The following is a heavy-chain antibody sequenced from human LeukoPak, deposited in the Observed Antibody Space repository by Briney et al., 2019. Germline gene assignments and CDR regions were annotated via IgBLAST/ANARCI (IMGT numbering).Heavy chain of an antibody. D-gene: IGHD1-26*01. J-gene: IGHJ4*02. CDR2: IIPIFGTA. Sequence: SVKVSCKASGGTFSSYAISWVRQAPGQGLEWMEGIIPIFGTANYAQKFQGRVTITADESTSTAYMELCSLRSEDTAVYYCARALSGSYSFDYWGQGTLVTVSS. V-gene: IGHV1-69*13. CDR1: GGTFSSYA. CDR3: ARALSGSYSFDY.